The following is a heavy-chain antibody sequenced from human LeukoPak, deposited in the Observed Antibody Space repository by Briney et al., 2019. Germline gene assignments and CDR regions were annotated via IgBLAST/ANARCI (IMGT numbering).Heavy chain of an antibody. CDR1: GFTFSDYY. D-gene: IGHD1-26*01. CDR2: ISGVVDVI. V-gene: IGHV3-11*01. J-gene: IGHJ6*02. Sequence: GGSLRLSCAASGFTFSDYYMTWIRQVPGKGLEWVSYISGVVDVIYYADSVKGRFTISRDNAKSSVYLQMNSLRVEDTALYYWARGGAHGMDVWGQGTTVTVSS. CDR3: ARGGAHGMDV.